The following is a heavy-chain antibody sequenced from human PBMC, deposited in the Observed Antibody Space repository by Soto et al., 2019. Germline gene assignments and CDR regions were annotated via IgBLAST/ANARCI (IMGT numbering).Heavy chain of an antibody. CDR2: IYYSGST. D-gene: IGHD2-8*02. CDR3: ASAASTVMYYFAY. CDR1: GGSISSGDCY. V-gene: IGHV4-30-4*01. Sequence: QVSLQQSGPGLVKPSQTLSLPCTVSGGSISSGDCYWSWIRQPPGKGLECIGYIYYSGSTYYNPSLKIHVTISVDASKTQCFLKLISVTAADTAVYVCASAASTVMYYFAYWGHGTLVTVS. J-gene: IGHJ4*01.